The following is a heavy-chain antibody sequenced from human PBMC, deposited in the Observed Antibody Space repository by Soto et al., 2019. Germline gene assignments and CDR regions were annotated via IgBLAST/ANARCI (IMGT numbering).Heavy chain of an antibody. V-gene: IGHV3-23*01. J-gene: IGHJ4*02. Sequence: DVQLLESGGGLVQPGGSLRLSCAASGFPSSSYAMTWVRQTPGQGLQWVSSISGSGGRTYYADSVKGRFTISRDNSKNTLYLQMNSLRADATAVYYCAQVYVFRFLETPTPFDHWGQGTLVTVSS. D-gene: IGHD3-3*01. CDR2: ISGSGGRT. CDR3: AQVYVFRFLETPTPFDH. CDR1: GFPSSSYA.